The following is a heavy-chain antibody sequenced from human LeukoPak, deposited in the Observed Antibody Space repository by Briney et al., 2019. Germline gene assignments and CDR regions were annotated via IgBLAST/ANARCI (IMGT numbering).Heavy chain of an antibody. Sequence: GASVKVSCKASGYTFTSYGISWVRQAPGKGLEWVSAISGSGGSTYYADSVKGRFTISRDNSKNTLYLQMNSLRAEDTAVYYCAKVKKAAAVTGAFDIWGQGTMVTVSS. D-gene: IGHD6-13*01. CDR1: GYTFTSYG. CDR3: AKVKKAAAVTGAFDI. CDR2: ISGSGGST. J-gene: IGHJ3*02. V-gene: IGHV3-23*01.